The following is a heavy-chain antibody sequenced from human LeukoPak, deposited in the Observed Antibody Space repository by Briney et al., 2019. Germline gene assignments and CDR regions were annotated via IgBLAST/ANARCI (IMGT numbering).Heavy chain of an antibody. J-gene: IGHJ4*02. V-gene: IGHV5-51*01. Sequence: GESLKISCKGSGYSFTSYWIGWVRQMPGKGLEWMGIIYPGDSDTRYSPSFQGQVTISADKSTSTAYLQWSSLKASDTAMYYCASDFTGDSSGYYPRYWGQGTLVTVSS. CDR3: ASDFTGDSSGYYPRY. D-gene: IGHD3-22*01. CDR2: IYPGDSDT. CDR1: GYSFTSYW.